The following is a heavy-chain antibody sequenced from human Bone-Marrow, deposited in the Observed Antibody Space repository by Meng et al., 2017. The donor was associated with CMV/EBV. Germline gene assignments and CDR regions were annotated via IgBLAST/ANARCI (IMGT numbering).Heavy chain of an antibody. CDR2: ISWNSGSI. V-gene: IGHV3-9*01. J-gene: IGHJ4*02. D-gene: IGHD3-10*01. CDR1: GFRFDDYA. CDR3: ARVGKRGSGYYFDY. Sequence: SLKIACAASGFRFDDYAMHWVRQAPGKGLEWVSGISWNSGSIGYVDSVKGRFTISRYDAKNSLYLQMNSLRGEDTAVYYCARVGKRGSGYYFDYWGQGTLVTVSS.